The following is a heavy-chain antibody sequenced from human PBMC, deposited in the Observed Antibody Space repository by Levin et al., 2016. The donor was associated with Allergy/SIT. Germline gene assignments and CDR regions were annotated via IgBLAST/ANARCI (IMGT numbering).Heavy chain of an antibody. CDR3: ARGHCSGGSCYLYMWYYYYGMDV. D-gene: IGHD2-15*01. V-gene: IGHV1-18*01. Sequence: ASVKVSCKASGYTFTSYGISWVRQAPGQGLEWMGWISAYNGNTNYAQKLQGRVTMTTDTSTSTAYMELRSLRSDDTAVYYCARGHCSGGSCYLYMWYYYYGMDVWGQGTTVTVSS. CDR1: GYTFTSYG. CDR2: ISAYNGNT. J-gene: IGHJ6*02.